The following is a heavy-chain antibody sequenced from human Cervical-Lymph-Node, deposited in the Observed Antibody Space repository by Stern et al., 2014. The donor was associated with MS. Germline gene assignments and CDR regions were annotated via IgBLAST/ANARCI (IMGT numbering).Heavy chain of an antibody. J-gene: IGHJ4*02. CDR3: AHSRVKYCRGGTCYSSLFDY. V-gene: IGHV2-5*02. D-gene: IGHD2-15*01. CDR1: GFSVATAGVG. CDR2: LYLADDK. Sequence: QVTLRESGPTLVKPTQTVTLTCTLSGFSVATAGVGVGWIRQPPGKALEWLALLYLADDKLSSPSLKNRLTIIKDTSKNQVVLTMTNVDPVDTATYYCAHSRVKYCRGGTCYSSLFDYWGQGTLVTVSS.